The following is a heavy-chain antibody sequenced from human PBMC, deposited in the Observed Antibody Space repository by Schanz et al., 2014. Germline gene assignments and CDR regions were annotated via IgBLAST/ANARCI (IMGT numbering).Heavy chain of an antibody. CDR2: ISYDGRNK. CDR3: ARDRGHGDLPGDI. V-gene: IGHV3-30-3*01. D-gene: IGHD4-17*01. CDR1: GFTFSTYA. J-gene: IGHJ3*02. Sequence: VQLLDSGGGLVQPGGSLRLSCAASGFTFSTYAMSWVRQAPGKGLEWVAVISYDGRNKYYADSVKGRFTISRDNSKNTLYLQMNSLRAEDTAVYYCARDRGHGDLPGDIWGQGTMVTVSS.